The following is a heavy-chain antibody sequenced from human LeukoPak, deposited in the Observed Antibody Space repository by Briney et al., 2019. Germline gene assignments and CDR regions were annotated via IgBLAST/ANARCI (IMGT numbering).Heavy chain of an antibody. CDR3: AKDPTYCYFDH. Sequence: GGSLRLSCAASGFTFSSYAMTWVRQAPGQGLEWVSAISGSGGSTYYADSVKGRFTISRDNSKNTLYLQMNSLRAEDTAVYYCAKDPTYCYFDHWGRGTLVTVSS. CDR1: GFTFSSYA. CDR2: ISGSGGST. J-gene: IGHJ2*01. V-gene: IGHV3-23*01.